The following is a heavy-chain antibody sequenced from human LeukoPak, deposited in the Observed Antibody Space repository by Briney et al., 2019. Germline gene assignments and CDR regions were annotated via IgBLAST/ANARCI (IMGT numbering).Heavy chain of an antibody. CDR2: ISSSSSYI. Sequence: GGSLRLSCAASGFTFSSYSMTWVRQAPGKGLEWVSSISSSSSYIYYADSVKGRFTISRDNAKNSLYLQMNSLRAEDTAVYYCARDMITFGGVIVNLDYWGQGTLVTVSS. CDR3: ARDMITFGGVIVNLDY. D-gene: IGHD3-16*02. J-gene: IGHJ4*02. CDR1: GFTFSSYS. V-gene: IGHV3-21*01.